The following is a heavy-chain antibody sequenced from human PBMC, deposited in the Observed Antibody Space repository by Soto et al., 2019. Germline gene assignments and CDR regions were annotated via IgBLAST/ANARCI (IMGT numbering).Heavy chain of an antibody. D-gene: IGHD3-9*01. V-gene: IGHV1-18*01. CDR2: ISAYNGNT. J-gene: IGHJ4*02. CDR3: ARGLRYFDWPHFDY. CDR1: GYTFTSYG. Sequence: GASVKVSCKASGYTFTSYGISWVRQAPGQGLEWMGWISAYNGNTNYAQKLQGRVTMTTDTSTSTAYMELSSLRSEDTAVYYCARGLRYFDWPHFDYWGQGTLVTVSS.